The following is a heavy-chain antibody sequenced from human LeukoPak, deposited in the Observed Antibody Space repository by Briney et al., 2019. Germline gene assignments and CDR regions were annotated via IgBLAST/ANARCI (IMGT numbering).Heavy chain of an antibody. D-gene: IGHD5-18*01. CDR3: ARAGAWIQLWPRRNWFDP. V-gene: IGHV4-34*01. J-gene: IGHJ5*02. CDR2: INHSGST. Sequence: SETLSLTCAVYGGSFSSYYWSWIRQPPGKGLEWIGEINHSGSTNYNPSLKSRVTISVDTSKNQFSLKLSSVTAADTAVYYCARAGAWIQLWPRRNWFDPWGQGTLVTVSS. CDR1: GGSFSSYY.